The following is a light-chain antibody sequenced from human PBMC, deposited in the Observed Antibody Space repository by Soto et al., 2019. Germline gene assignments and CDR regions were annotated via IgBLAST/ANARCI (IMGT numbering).Light chain of an antibody. CDR3: QQDGSYLLT. J-gene: IGKJ4*01. Sequence: EIVLMQFPGTLSLSAGERASISCRASQSVSSEKLAWYQQKPGQAPRLLIFGASGRATGIPERFSGSGSGTDFSLTISRLEPEDSAVYYWQQDGSYLLTFGGGTKVDIK. V-gene: IGKV3-20*01. CDR1: QSVSSEK. CDR2: GAS.